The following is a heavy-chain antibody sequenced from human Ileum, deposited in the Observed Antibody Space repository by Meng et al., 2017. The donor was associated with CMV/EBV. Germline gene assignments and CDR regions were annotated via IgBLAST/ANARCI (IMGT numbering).Heavy chain of an antibody. CDR2: IDTNTGNP. D-gene: IGHD1-26*01. V-gene: IGHV7-4-1*02. CDR3: ARDGLSGRYFDY. Sequence: QVYLVQSGSEWKKPGASVKVSCKTSGYTFTTNNIIWVRQAPGQGPEWMGWIDTNTGNPTYAQAFTGRFVFSLDTSVNTAYLQITSLKAEDTAVYYCARDGLSGRYFDYWGQGTLVVASS. J-gene: IGHJ4*02. CDR1: GYTFTTNN.